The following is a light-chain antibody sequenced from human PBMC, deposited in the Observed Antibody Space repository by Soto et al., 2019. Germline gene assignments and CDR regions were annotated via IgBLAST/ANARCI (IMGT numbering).Light chain of an antibody. CDR3: QQYENIPT. V-gene: IGKV1-33*01. J-gene: IGKJ5*01. CDR1: QNINNY. CDR2: DAS. Sequence: DIQMTQSPYSLSASVGDRVTITCQASQNINNYLNWYQQKPGRAPKLLIYDASNLEAGVPSRFRGSGSGTDFTFTISRLQPEDIATYYCQQYENIPTCDQGTRLEIK.